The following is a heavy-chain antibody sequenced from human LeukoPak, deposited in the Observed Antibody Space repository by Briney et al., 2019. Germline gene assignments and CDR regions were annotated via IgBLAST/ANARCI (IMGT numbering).Heavy chain of an antibody. V-gene: IGHV4-34*01. CDR3: ARGVRPDYDFWSGYPYSYYFDY. CDR1: GGSFSGYY. D-gene: IGHD3-3*01. Sequence: SETLSLTCAVYGGSFSGYYWSWIRQPPGKGLEWIGEINHSGSTNYNPSLKSRVTIPVDTSKNQFSLKLSSVTAADTAVYYCARGVRPDYDFWSGYPYSYYFDYWGQGTLVTVSS. CDR2: INHSGST. J-gene: IGHJ4*02.